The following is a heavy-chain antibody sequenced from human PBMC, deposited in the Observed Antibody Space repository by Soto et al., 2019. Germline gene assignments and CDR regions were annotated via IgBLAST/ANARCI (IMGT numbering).Heavy chain of an antibody. V-gene: IGHV3-23*01. CDR2: ISGSGGST. D-gene: IGHD3-22*01. CDR3: ARDSPYYYDSSGHFDY. CDR1: RVTFISYA. J-gene: IGHJ4*02. Sequence: SLRLYCAATRVTFISYAMSWVRQAPGKGLEWVSAISGSGGSTYYADSVKGRFTISRDNSKHTLYLQMNSLRAEDTAVYYCARDSPYYYDSSGHFDYWGQGTLVTVSS.